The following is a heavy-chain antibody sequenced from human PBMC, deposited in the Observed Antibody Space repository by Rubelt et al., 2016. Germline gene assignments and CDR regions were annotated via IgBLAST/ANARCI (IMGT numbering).Heavy chain of an antibody. CDR2: INHSGST. CDR3: ARTIAGPLGVAFDI. Sequence: QVQLQQWGAGLLKPSETLSLTCAVYGGSFSGYYWSWIRQPPGKGLEWIGEINHSGSTNYNPSLKSRVSISVDTSKNQFSLKLTSVTAADTALFYCARTIAGPLGVAFDIWGQETMVTVSS. CDR1: GGSFSGYY. V-gene: IGHV4-34*01. D-gene: IGHD1-14*01. J-gene: IGHJ3*02.